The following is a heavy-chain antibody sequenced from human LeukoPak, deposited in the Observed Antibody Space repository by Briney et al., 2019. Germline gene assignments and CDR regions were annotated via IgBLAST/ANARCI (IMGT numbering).Heavy chain of an antibody. CDR1: GYTFTSYA. Sequence: ASVTVSCTASGYTFTSYAMNWVRQAPGQGLEWMGWINTNTGNPTYAQGFTGRFVFSLDTSVSTAYLQISSLKAEDTAVYYCARRGYSYGYYWFDPWGQGTLVTVSS. CDR2: INTNTGNP. J-gene: IGHJ5*02. D-gene: IGHD5-18*01. CDR3: ARRGYSYGYYWFDP. V-gene: IGHV7-4-1*02.